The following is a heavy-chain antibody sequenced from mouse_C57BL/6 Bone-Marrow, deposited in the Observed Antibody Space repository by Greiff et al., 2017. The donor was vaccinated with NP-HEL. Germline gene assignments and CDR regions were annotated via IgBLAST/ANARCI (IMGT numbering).Heavy chain of an antibody. CDR1: GYTFTSYG. CDR2: IYPRSGNT. V-gene: IGHV1-81*01. Sequence: QVQLQQSGAELARPGASVKLSCKASGYTFTSYGISWVKQRTGQGLEWIGEIYPRSGNTYYNEKFKGKATLTAAKSSSTAYMELRSLTSEDSAVYFCARWWCNYVWFAYWGQGTLVTVSA. J-gene: IGHJ3*01. D-gene: IGHD2-1*01. CDR3: ARWWCNYVWFAY.